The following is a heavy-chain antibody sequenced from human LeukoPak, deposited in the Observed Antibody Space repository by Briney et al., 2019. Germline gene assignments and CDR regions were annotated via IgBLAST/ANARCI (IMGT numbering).Heavy chain of an antibody. CDR3: ARFWVFGADTSPPYHQGMDL. J-gene: IGHJ6*02. Sequence: GASVKVSCQTSGYNFKTHAVSWVRQVPGQGLEWMGWISVYNGDTAFAQKFQGRVTMTKDTSTTTAYMELRSLTSDDTAVYYCARFWVFGADTSPPYHQGMDLWGRGTTVTVSS. D-gene: IGHD3-3*01. CDR2: ISVYNGDT. V-gene: IGHV1-18*01. CDR1: GYNFKTHA.